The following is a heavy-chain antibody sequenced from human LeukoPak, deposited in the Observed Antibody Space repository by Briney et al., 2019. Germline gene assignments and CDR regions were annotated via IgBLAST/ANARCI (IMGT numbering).Heavy chain of an antibody. CDR2: ISAYNGNT. Sequence: ASVKVSCKASGYTSTSYGISWVRQAPGQGLEWMGWISAYNGNTNYAQKLQGRVTMTTDTSTSTAYMELRSLRSDDTAVYYCARVISGGSCYGVHGCYWFDPWGQGTLVTVSS. V-gene: IGHV1-18*01. D-gene: IGHD2-15*01. CDR3: ARVISGGSCYGVHGCYWFDP. J-gene: IGHJ5*02. CDR1: GYTSTSYG.